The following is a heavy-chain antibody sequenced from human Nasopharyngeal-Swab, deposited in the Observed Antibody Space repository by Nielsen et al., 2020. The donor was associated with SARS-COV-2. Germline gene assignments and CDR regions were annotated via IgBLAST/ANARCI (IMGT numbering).Heavy chain of an antibody. V-gene: IGHV3-53*04. D-gene: IGHD2-2*01. Sequence: GESLKISCAASGFTVSSNYMNWVRQAPGQGLEWVSVLYSGGSTYYADSVKGRFTISRHSSKNTLYLQMNSLRPEDTAVYYCARGYQLLGYYYYYMDVWGKGTTVTVSS. J-gene: IGHJ6*03. CDR3: ARGYQLLGYYYYYMDV. CDR1: GFTVSSNY. CDR2: LYSGGST.